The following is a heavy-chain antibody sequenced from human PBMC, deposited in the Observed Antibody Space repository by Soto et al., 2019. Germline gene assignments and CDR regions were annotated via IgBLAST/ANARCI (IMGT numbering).Heavy chain of an antibody. CDR2: IIPIFGIA. CDR3: AREDRDRETGLVPAAIDGMDV. Sequence: SVNVSCKTSGYTFSRYSITWVRQAPRHGLEWIGRIIPIFGIASYAQKFQGRVTITADESTSTAYMELSSLRSDDTAVYYCAREDRDRETGLVPAAIDGMDVWGQGTTVTVSS. D-gene: IGHD2-2*01. V-gene: IGHV1-69*13. CDR1: GYTFSRYS. J-gene: IGHJ6*02.